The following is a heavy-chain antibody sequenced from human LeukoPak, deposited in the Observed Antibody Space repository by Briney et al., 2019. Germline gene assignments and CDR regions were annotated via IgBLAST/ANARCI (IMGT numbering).Heavy chain of an antibody. CDR2: INSDGSST. V-gene: IGHV3-74*01. CDR3: ARGGLTGTTNPYFDY. Sequence: GGSLRLSCTASEFTFSSYWMHWVRQPPGKGLVWVSRINSDGSSTSYADAVKGRFTISRDNAKNTLYLRMNSLRAEDTAVYYCARGGLTGTTNPYFDYWGQGTLVTVSS. CDR1: EFTFSSYW. J-gene: IGHJ4*02. D-gene: IGHD1-7*01.